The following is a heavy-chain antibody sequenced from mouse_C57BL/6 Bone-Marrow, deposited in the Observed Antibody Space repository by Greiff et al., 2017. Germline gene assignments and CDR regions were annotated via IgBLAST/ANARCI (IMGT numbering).Heavy chain of an antibody. CDR3: TTATEGPYLYFDV. CDR1: GFNFKTDS. Sequence: VQLQQSGAALVRPGASVTLSCPASGFNFKTDSMNWVKQRPEQGLEWIGWIDPENGDTEYASKFQGKAPMTADTSSNTAYLQLSSLTSEDTAVYYCTTATEGPYLYFDVWGTGTTVTVAS. J-gene: IGHJ1*03. V-gene: IGHV14-4*01. CDR2: IDPENGDT.